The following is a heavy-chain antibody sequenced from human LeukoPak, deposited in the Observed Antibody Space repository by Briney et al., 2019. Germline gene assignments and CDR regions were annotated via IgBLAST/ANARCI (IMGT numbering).Heavy chain of an antibody. CDR2: ISAYNGNT. CDR1: VYTFTSYG. D-gene: IGHD3-22*01. CDR3: ARDHEGYDSPLVAFDI. V-gene: IGHV1-18*01. Sequence: ASVKVSCKASVYTFTSYGISWVLQAPGQGLEWMGWISAYNGNTNYAQKLQGRVTMTTDTSTSTAYMELRSLRSDDTAVYYCARDHEGYDSPLVAFDIWGQGTMVTVSS. J-gene: IGHJ3*02.